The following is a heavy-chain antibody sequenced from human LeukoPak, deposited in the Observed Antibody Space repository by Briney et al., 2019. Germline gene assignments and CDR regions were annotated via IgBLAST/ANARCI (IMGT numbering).Heavy chain of an antibody. J-gene: IGHJ5*02. D-gene: IGHD2-15*01. Sequence: ASVKVSCTASVYAFTNFGISWVRQSPGQGLEWMGWISPYNGNTDYPQKVRGRVTMTTDTSTSTAYMELRSLRSDDTAVYYCARGGVGHCSGGSCPTSWFDPWGQGTLVTVSS. CDR1: VYAFTNFG. CDR3: ARGGVGHCSGGSCPTSWFDP. CDR2: ISPYNGNT. V-gene: IGHV1-18*01.